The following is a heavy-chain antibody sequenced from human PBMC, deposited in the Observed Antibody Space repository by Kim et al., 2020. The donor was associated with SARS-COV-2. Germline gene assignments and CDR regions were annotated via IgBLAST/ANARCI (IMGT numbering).Heavy chain of an antibody. CDR3: ARGLRRYFDL. J-gene: IGHJ2*01. CDR2: ISSSGSTI. D-gene: IGHD4-17*01. V-gene: IGHV3-48*03. Sequence: GGSLRLSCAASGFTFSSYEMNWVRQAPGKGLEWVSYISSSGSTIYYADSVKGRFTISRDNAKNSLYLQMNSLRAEDTAVYYCARGLRRYFDLWGRGTLVTVSS. CDR1: GFTFSSYE.